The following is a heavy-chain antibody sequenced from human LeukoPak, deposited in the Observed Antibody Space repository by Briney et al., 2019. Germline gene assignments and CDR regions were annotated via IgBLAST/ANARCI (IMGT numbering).Heavy chain of an antibody. D-gene: IGHD7-27*01. CDR3: ESGVLGYAYFDY. V-gene: IGHV4-4*07. J-gene: IGHJ4*02. Sequence: PSETLSLTCTVSGGSISSYYWSWIRQPAGKGLEWIGRIYTSGRTNYNPSLKSRLTMSVDTSKNEFSLRLSSVTAADTAVYYCESGVLGYAYFDYWGQEALVTASS. CDR2: IYTSGRT. CDR1: GGSISSYY.